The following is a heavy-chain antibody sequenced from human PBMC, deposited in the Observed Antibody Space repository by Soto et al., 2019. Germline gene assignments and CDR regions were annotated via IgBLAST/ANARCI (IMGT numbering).Heavy chain of an antibody. CDR1: GGTFSSYA. D-gene: IGHD6-19*01. Sequence: AAVQVSCKASGGTFSSYAISWVRQAPGQGLEWMGGIIPIFGTANYAQKFQGRVTITADKSTSTAYMELSSLRSEDTAVYYCARDELNRSGWYEAFDSWGQGTTVTVSS. V-gene: IGHV1-69*06. J-gene: IGHJ3*02. CDR2: IIPIFGTA. CDR3: ARDELNRSGWYEAFDS.